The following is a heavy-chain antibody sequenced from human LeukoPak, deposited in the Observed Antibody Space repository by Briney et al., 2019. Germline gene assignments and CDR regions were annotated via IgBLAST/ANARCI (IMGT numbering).Heavy chain of an antibody. CDR2: RTDSGSP. V-gene: IGHV4-39*01. CDR3: ARHWNWYVDY. CDR1: GGSISSTTYF. Sequence: SETLSLTCTVSGGSISSTTYFWGWIRQPPGKGLEWIGTRTDSGSPYYNPSLKTRVTISVDTSKNQLSLRLSSVTAADTAVYYCARHWNWYVDYWGQGTLVTVSS. D-gene: IGHD1-1*01. J-gene: IGHJ4*02.